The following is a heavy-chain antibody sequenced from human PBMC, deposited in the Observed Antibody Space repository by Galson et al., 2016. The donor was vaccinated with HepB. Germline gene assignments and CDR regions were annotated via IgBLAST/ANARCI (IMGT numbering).Heavy chain of an antibody. CDR1: GSSLSSSGMC. V-gene: IGHV2-70*01. CDR2: IDWDDDK. Sequence: PALVKPTQTLTLTCSFSGSSLSSSGMCVSWIRQPPGKALEWLALIDWDDDKYYSASLKARLTISKDTSKNQVILTMTNMDPGDTATYYCARVLIVQRVMVSYDALDLWGQGTMVTVSS. CDR3: ARVLIVQRVMVSYDALDL. D-gene: IGHD3-10*01. J-gene: IGHJ3*01.